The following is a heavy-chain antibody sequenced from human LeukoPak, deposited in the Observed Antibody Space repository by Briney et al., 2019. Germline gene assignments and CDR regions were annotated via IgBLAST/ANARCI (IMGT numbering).Heavy chain of an antibody. D-gene: IGHD6-19*01. V-gene: IGHV4-4*07. CDR1: GGSISSYY. CDR2: IYTSGST. Sequence: SETLSLTCTVSGGSISSYYWSWIRQPAGKGLEWIGRIYTSGSTNYNPSLKSRVTMSVDTSKNQFSLKLSSVTAADTAVYYCARDYDSSVWYNYYYYMDVWGKGTTVTISS. CDR3: ARDYDSSVWYNYYYYMDV. J-gene: IGHJ6*03.